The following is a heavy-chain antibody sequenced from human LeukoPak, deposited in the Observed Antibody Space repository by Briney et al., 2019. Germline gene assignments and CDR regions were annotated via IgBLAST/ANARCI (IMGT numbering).Heavy chain of an antibody. V-gene: IGHV1-2*02. Sequence: ASVKVSCKASGYTFADYYIHWVRQAPGQGLEWMGLINPNTGGTNYAQKFQGRVTMTRDTSITTAYMELSRLRSDDTAVCYCARRPIVGVPAPIDYWGQGNLVTVSS. CDR2: INPNTGGT. CDR3: ARRPIVGVPAPIDY. D-gene: IGHD2-2*01. CDR1: GYTFADYY. J-gene: IGHJ4*02.